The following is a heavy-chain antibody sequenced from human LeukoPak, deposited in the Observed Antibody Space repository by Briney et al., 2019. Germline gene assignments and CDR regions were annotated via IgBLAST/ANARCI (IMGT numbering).Heavy chain of an antibody. CDR3: ARAPGGIAADRDY. Sequence: SETLSLTCPVSGGSISSGGYYWSWIRQPPGKGLEWIGEINHSGSTNYNPSLKSRVTISVDTSKNQFSLKLSSVTAADTAVYYCARAPGGIAADRDYWGQGTLVTVSS. V-gene: IGHV4-34*01. CDR1: GGSISSGGYY. J-gene: IGHJ4*02. CDR2: INHSGST. D-gene: IGHD6-25*01.